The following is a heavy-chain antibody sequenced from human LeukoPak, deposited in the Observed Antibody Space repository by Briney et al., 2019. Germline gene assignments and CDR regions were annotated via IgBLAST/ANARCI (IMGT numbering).Heavy chain of an antibody. CDR3: ARQPSLSYCSAGSCWFDL. V-gene: IGHV4-39*01. J-gene: IGHJ5*02. Sequence: PSETLPLACTVSGGSISSSSYYWAWMRHPPGKGLEWIGSIYYSGNTYYSPSLKSRVTISVDTSKNQFSLKLRSVIAADTAVYYCARQPSLSYCSAGSCWFDLWGQGTLVTVSS. D-gene: IGHD2-15*01. CDR2: IYYSGNT. CDR1: GGSISSSSYY.